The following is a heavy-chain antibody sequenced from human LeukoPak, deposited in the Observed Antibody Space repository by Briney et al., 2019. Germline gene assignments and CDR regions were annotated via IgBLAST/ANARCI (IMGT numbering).Heavy chain of an antibody. CDR1: GGTFSSYT. V-gene: IGHV1-69*01. CDR2: IVPIFGTA. J-gene: IGHJ2*01. Sequence: SVKVSCKASGGTFSSYTIGWVRQAPGQGLEWMGGIVPIFGTANYAQKFQGRVTITADESTNTAYMELSSLRSEDTAVYYCAKYASSIAARGWYFDLWGRGTLITVSS. D-gene: IGHD6-6*01. CDR3: AKYASSIAARGWYFDL.